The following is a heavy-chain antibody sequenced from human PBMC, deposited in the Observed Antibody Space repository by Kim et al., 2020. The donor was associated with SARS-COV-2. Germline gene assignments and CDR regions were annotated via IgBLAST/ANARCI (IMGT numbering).Heavy chain of an antibody. Sequence: GGSLRLSCAASGFTFSSYWMHWVRQAPGKGLVWVSRINSDGSSTSYADSVKGRFTISRDNAKNTLYLQMNSLRAEDTAVYYCARVLGDYGPGNGMDVWGQGTTVTVSS. CDR3: ARVLGDYGPGNGMDV. J-gene: IGHJ6*02. CDR2: INSDGSST. D-gene: IGHD4-17*01. CDR1: GFTFSSYW. V-gene: IGHV3-74*01.